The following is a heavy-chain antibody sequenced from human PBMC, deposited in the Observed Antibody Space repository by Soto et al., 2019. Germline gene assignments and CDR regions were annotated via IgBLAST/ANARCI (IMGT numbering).Heavy chain of an antibody. CDR1: GGSISSYY. Sequence: SETLSLTCTVSGGSISSYYWSWIRQIPGKGLEWIGYINHLETTFYNPSFESRLTLSIDRAKNQFSLKLHSMSAADRAVYFCARGGGSDSFDYWGQGILVTVSS. V-gene: IGHV4-59*04. CDR3: ARGGGSDSFDY. D-gene: IGHD1-26*01. CDR2: INHLETT. J-gene: IGHJ4*02.